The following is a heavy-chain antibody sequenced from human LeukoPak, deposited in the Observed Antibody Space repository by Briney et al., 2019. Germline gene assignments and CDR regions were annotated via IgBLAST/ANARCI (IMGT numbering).Heavy chain of an antibody. Sequence: ASVKVSCKASGYTFTSYGISWVRQAPGQGLEWMGWISAYNGNTNYAQKLQGRVTMTTNTSTSTAYMELRSLRPDDTAVYYCAREIGSSGWSYFDYWGQGTLVTVSS. V-gene: IGHV1-18*01. CDR1: GYTFTSYG. J-gene: IGHJ4*02. CDR2: ISAYNGNT. D-gene: IGHD6-19*01. CDR3: AREIGSSGWSYFDY.